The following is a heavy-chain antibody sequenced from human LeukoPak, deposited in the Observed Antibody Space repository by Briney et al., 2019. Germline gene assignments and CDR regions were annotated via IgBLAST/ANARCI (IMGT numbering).Heavy chain of an antibody. J-gene: IGHJ4*02. CDR3: AKGGRDGYNSLDY. CDR2: ISYDGSKK. D-gene: IGHD5-24*01. Sequence: GGSLRLSCAASGFTLSSYGMHWVRQAPGKGLEWVAVISYDGSKKGYADSVKGRFTISRDNSKNTLFLQMNSLSAEDTAVYYCAKGGRDGYNSLDYWGQGTLVIVSS. V-gene: IGHV3-30*18. CDR1: GFTLSSYG.